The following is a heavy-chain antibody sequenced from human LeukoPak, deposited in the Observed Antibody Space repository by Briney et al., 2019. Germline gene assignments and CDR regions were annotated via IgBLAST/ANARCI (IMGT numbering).Heavy chain of an antibody. CDR3: ARESGVCASATCYQPFDY. D-gene: IGHD2-2*01. CDR2: IIPILGIT. Sequence: ASVKVSCKASGGTFSNYGITWVRQAPGQGLEWMGRIIPILGITNYAQKFQDRVTITADKSTTTVYMELSSLRSEDTAVYFCARESGVCASATCYQPFDYRGQGTLVTVSS. CDR1: GGTFSNYG. V-gene: IGHV1-69*04. J-gene: IGHJ4*02.